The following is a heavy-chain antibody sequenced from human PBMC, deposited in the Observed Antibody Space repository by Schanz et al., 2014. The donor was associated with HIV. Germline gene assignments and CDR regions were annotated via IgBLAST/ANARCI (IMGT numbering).Heavy chain of an antibody. Sequence: EVQLVESGGGLIQPGGSLRLTCVASGFTVSSNYMTWVRQAPGKGLEWVSVLYSGGRKYYADAVKGRFTISRDKSKNTLYLQMNSLRPDDTGVYYCAKDQTSFGSSVFDYWGQGTLVTVSS. CDR1: GFTVSSNY. CDR2: LYSGGRK. V-gene: IGHV3-66*03. J-gene: IGHJ4*02. D-gene: IGHD6-6*01. CDR3: AKDQTSFGSSVFDY.